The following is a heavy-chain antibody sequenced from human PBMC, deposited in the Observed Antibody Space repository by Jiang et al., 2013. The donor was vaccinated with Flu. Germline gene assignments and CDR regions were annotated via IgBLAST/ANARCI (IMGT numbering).Heavy chain of an antibody. CDR3: AKGAVAAHYYYYYYGMDV. J-gene: IGHJ6*02. CDR1: GGSISSSSYY. D-gene: IGHD2-15*01. Sequence: LLKPSETLSLTCTVSGGSISSSSYYWGWIRQPPGKGLEWIGSIYYSGSTYYNPSLKSRVTISVDTSKNQFSLKLSSVTAADTAVYYCAKGAVAAHYYYYYYGMDVWGQGTTVTVSS. V-gene: IGHV4-39*01. CDR2: IYYSGST.